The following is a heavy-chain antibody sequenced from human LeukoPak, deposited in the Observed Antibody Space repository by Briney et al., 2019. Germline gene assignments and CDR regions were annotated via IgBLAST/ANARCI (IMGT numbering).Heavy chain of an antibody. CDR1: GYTFTSYD. J-gene: IGHJ6*03. CDR3: ARLAGTMVRGVITSKYYYYCMDV. D-gene: IGHD3-10*01. V-gene: IGHV1-8*01. CDR2: MNPNSGNT. Sequence: ASVKVSCKASGYTFTSYDINWVRQATGQGLEWMGWMNPNSGNTGYAQKFQGRVTMTRNTSISTAYMELSSLRSEDTAVYYCARLAGTMVRGVITSKYYYYCMDVWGKGTTVTISS.